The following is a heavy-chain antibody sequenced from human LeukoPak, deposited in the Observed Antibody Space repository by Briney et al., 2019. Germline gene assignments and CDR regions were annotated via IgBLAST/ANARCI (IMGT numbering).Heavy chain of an antibody. J-gene: IGHJ4*02. CDR2: INHSGST. D-gene: IGHD4-17*01. CDR3: ARGATVTTTPFDY. Sequence: SGTPSLTCAVYGGSFSGYYWSWIRQPPGKGLGWIGEINHSGSTNYNPSLKSRVTISVDTSKNQFSLKLSSVTAADTAVYYCARGATVTTTPFDYWGQGTLVTVSS. CDR1: GGSFSGYY. V-gene: IGHV4-34*01.